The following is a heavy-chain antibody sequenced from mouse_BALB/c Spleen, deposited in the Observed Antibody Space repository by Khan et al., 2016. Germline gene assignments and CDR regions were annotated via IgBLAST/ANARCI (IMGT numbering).Heavy chain of an antibody. Sequence: VQLQQSGPELVKPGASVKMSCKASGYTFTNYIIHWVKQKPGQGLECIGYVNPYNDGTKYNEKFNGKATLTSDKSSSTAYMELSNLHSEDSEVYYCARKRTDYRYDAFDGWGAGATVTVAS. CDR1: GYTFTNYI. CDR3: ARKRTDYRYDAFDG. V-gene: IGHV1S136*01. D-gene: IGHD2-14*01. J-gene: IGHJ1*01. CDR2: VNPYNDGT.